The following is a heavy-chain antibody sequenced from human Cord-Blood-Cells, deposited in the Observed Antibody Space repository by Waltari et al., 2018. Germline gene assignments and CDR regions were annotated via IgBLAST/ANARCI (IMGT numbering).Heavy chain of an antibody. CDR1: GGSFSGYY. J-gene: IGHJ6*02. CDR3: ASLNYYYYYGMDV. CDR2: ITHSGST. Sequence: QVQLQQWGAGLLKPSETLSLTCAAYGGSFSGYYWSWIRQPPWKGLEWIGEITHSGSTNYNPSLKSRVTISVDTSKNQFSLKLSSVTAADPAVYYCASLNYYYYYGMDVWGQGTTVTVSS. V-gene: IGHV4-34*01.